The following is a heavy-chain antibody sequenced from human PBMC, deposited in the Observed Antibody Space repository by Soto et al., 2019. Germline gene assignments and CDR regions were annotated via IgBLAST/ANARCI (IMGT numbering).Heavy chain of an antibody. CDR3: ARALYDTDSLPVGAEARYYAMDV. CDR1: QYNFTNYC. D-gene: IGHD3-22*01. CDR2: INPRGGRT. J-gene: IGHJ6*02. V-gene: IGHV1-46*01. Sequence: QVQLVQSGAEVKKPGASVKVSCKASQYNFTNYCVHWVRQAPGQGLEWMGIINPRGGRTNYAQRFQGRVSMTRDTSTSTVYMELSSLRSEDTAVHYCARALYDTDSLPVGAEARYYAMDVWGLGTTVTVSS.